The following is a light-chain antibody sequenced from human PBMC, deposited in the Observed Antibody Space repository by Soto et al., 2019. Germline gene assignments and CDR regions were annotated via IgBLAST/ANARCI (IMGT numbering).Light chain of an antibody. CDR2: DSS. J-gene: IGKJ2*01. CDR1: YDISSS. V-gene: IGKV1-9*01. CDR3: QQLSHYPYT. Sequence: DIQLTQSPSFLSASVEDRVTISCRASYDISSSLAWYQQEPGKPPKLPIYDSSTLQTGVPSRFTGSGSGRKFTLTISGLQFGGFATYFCQQLSHYPYTFGQGTKVDIK.